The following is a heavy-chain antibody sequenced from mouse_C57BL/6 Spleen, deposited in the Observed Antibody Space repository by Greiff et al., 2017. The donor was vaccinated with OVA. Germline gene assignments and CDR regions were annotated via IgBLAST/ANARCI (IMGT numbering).Heavy chain of an antibody. D-gene: IGHD1-1*01. Sequence: VQLQQSGAELVRPGASVKLSCTASGFNIKDYYMPWVKQRPEQGLEWICRIDPEDGDTEYAPQFPGQATMPADPSSTTAYLQLSSLTSEDTAVYYCTTPITTVVDYYAMDYWGQGTSVTVSS. CDR2: IDPEDGDT. J-gene: IGHJ4*01. CDR3: TTPITTVVDYYAMDY. CDR1: GFNIKDYY. V-gene: IGHV14-1*01.